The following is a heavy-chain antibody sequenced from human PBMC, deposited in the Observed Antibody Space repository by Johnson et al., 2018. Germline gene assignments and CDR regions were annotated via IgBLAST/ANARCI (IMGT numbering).Heavy chain of an antibody. CDR2: ISSSSSYI. Sequence: EVQLVESGGGLVKPGGSLRLSCAASGFTFSSYSMNWVRQAPGKGLEWVSSISSSSSYIYYADSVKGRFTISRDNAKNSLYLQMNSLRAEDTAVYYCARALWEPYYYYYYRDVWGKGTTVTVSS. CDR3: ARALWEPYYYYYYRDV. V-gene: IGHV3-21*01. D-gene: IGHD1-14*01. CDR1: GFTFSSYS. J-gene: IGHJ6*03.